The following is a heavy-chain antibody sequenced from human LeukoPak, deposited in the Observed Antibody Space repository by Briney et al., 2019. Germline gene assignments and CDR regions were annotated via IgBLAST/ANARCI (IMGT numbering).Heavy chain of an antibody. CDR2: IYYTGST. D-gene: IGHD6-13*01. Sequence: PSETLSLTCTVSGGSISSYYWSWIRQPAGKGLEWIGSIYYTGSTYHNPSLESRVTISVDTSENQFSLKLNSVTAADTAVYYCARHGAMAAAGTTPDYWGQGTLVIVSS. V-gene: IGHV4-59*05. CDR3: ARHGAMAAAGTTPDY. J-gene: IGHJ4*02. CDR1: GGSISSYY.